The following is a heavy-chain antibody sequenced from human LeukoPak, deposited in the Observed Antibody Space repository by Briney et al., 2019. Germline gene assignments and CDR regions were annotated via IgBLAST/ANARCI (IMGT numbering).Heavy chain of an antibody. J-gene: IGHJ4*02. D-gene: IGHD3-22*01. CDR1: GYTFTSYG. V-gene: IGHV1-18*01. Sequence: ASVKVSRKASGYTFTSYGISWVRQAPGQGLEWMGWISAYNGITNYAQKFQGRVTMTTDTSTSTAYMELRSLRSDDTAVYYCARGHYYYDSSGYWFSYWGQGTLVTVSS. CDR3: ARGHYYYDSSGYWFSY. CDR2: ISAYNGIT.